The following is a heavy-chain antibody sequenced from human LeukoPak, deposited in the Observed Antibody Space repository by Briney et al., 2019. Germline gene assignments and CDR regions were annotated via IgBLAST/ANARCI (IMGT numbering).Heavy chain of an antibody. D-gene: IGHD3-10*01. J-gene: IGHJ4*02. V-gene: IGHV3-11*05. Sequence: KTGGSLRLSCAASGFTFSDYYMSWIRQAPGKGLEWVSYISSSSSYTNYADSVKGRFTISRDNAKNSLYLQMNSLRAEDTAVYYCARDRGGLYGSGSYYHKPYYFNYWGQGTLVTVSS. CDR2: ISSSSSYT. CDR3: ARDRGGLYGSGSYYHKPYYFNY. CDR1: GFTFSDYY.